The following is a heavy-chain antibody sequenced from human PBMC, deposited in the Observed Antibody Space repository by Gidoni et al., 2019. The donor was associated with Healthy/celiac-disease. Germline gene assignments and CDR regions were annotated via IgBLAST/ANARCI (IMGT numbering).Heavy chain of an antibody. CDR3: ARCLQGDIVVVPAAAYYYYGMDV. CDR2: IIPIFGTA. V-gene: IGHV1-69*01. J-gene: IGHJ6*02. D-gene: IGHD2-2*01. Sequence: QVQLVQSGAEGKKPGSSVKVACKASVRNFSSYTTSWVRQAPGQGLEWMGGIIPIFGTANYAQKFQGRVTITADESTSTAYMELSSLRSEDTAVYYCARCLQGDIVVVPAAAYYYYGMDVWGQGTTVTVSS. CDR1: VRNFSSYT.